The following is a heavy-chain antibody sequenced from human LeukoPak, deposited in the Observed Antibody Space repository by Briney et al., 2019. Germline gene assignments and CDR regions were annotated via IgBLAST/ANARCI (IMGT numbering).Heavy chain of an antibody. CDR1: GFTFGDYA. J-gene: IGHJ5*02. V-gene: IGHV3-49*04. D-gene: IGHD3-22*01. CDR2: ISSKAYGGTT. CDR3: TRPLVVVPSGWFDP. Sequence: PGGSLRLSCTASGFTFGDYAMSWVRQAPGKGLEWVGFISSKAYGGTTEYAASVKGRFTISRDDSKSIAYLQMNSLKTEDTAVYYCTRPLVVVPSGWFDPWGQGTLVTVSS.